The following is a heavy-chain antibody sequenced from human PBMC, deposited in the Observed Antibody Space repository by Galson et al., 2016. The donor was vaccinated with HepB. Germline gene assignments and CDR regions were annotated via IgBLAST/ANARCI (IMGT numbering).Heavy chain of an antibody. D-gene: IGHD1-1*01. Sequence: SLRLSCAASGFTVSSNYMNWVRQPPGKGLEWVSFIHSGGGAYYTHSVKGRFTISTDNFKNTLYLQMNSLRAEDTAIYYCARGGPHNNFFDYWGQGTLVTVSS. CDR2: IHSGGGA. V-gene: IGHV3-53*01. J-gene: IGHJ4*02. CDR3: ARGGPHNNFFDY. CDR1: GFTVSSNY.